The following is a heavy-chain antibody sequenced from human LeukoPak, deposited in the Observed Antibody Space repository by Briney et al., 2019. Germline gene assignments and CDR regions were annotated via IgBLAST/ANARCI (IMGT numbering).Heavy chain of an antibody. Sequence: GGSLRLSCAASGFTFSRNAMSWVRQAPGKGLEWVSVIYSGGSTYYADSVKGRFTISRDNSKNTLYLQMNSLRAEDTAVYYCASLYGDYVNYWGQGTLVTVSS. CDR2: IYSGGST. V-gene: IGHV3-66*01. J-gene: IGHJ4*02. D-gene: IGHD4-17*01. CDR3: ASLYGDYVNY. CDR1: GFTFSRNA.